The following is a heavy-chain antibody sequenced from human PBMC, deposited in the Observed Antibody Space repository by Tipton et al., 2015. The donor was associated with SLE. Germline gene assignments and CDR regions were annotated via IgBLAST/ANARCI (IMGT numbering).Heavy chain of an antibody. V-gene: IGHV4-39*07. D-gene: IGHD2-15*01. CDR1: GGSVSSGRYY. CDR2: IYYSGST. CDR3: ARSRWWSYFYYGMDV. Sequence: TLSLTCTVSGGSVSSGRYYWAWIRQPPGKGPEWIGTIYYSGSTYYYPSLKSRITISVDTSKNQCSLEVRSVTAADTAVYYCARSRWWSYFYYGMDVWGQGTTVTVSS. J-gene: IGHJ6*02.